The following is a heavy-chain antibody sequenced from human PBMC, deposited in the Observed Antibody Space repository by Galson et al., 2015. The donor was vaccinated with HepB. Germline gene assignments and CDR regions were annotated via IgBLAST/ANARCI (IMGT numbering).Heavy chain of an antibody. Sequence: LRLSCAASGFTFSSYAMSWVRQAPGKGLEWVSAISGSGGSTYYADSVKGRFTISRDNSKNTLYLQMNSLRAEDTAVYYCAMGKQLGVVPFDYWGQGTLVTVSS. CDR3: AMGKQLGVVPFDY. V-gene: IGHV3-23*01. CDR2: ISGSGGST. D-gene: IGHD6-13*01. J-gene: IGHJ4*02. CDR1: GFTFSSYA.